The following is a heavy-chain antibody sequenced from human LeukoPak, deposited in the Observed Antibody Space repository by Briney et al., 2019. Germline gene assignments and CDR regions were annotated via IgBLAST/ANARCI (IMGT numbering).Heavy chain of an antibody. V-gene: IGHV4-4*07. D-gene: IGHD3-10*01. CDR1: GGSVSSYQ. J-gene: IGHJ5*02. Sequence: SETLSLTCTVSGGSVSSYQWSWIRQPAGKGLEWIGRTYISENTDDDPSNYNPSFKSRVTVLVDRSKNQFSLRLRSVSAADTAVYFCARDTICHYYGSGRHFNWFDPWGQGTLVTVSS. CDR2: TYISENTDDDPS. CDR3: ARDTICHYYGSGRHFNWFDP.